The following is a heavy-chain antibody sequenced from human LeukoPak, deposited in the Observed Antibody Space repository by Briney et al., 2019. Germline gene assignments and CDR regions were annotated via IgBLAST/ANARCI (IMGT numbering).Heavy chain of an antibody. V-gene: IGHV3-23*01. CDR1: GITLSNYG. D-gene: IGHD3/OR15-3a*01. CDR3: AKRGVVIRVILVGFHKAAYYFES. CDR2: ISDSGGST. Sequence: GGSLRLSCAVSGITLSNYGMSWVRQAPGKGLEWVAGISDSGGSTNYADSVKGRFTISRDNPKNTLYLQMNSLRAENTAVYFCAKRGVVIRVILVGFHKAAYYFESWGQGALVTVSS. J-gene: IGHJ4*02.